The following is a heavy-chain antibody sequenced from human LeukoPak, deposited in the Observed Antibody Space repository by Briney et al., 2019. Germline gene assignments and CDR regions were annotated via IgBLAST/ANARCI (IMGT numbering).Heavy chain of an antibody. J-gene: IGHJ6*02. CDR1: GGSISSFY. D-gene: IGHD3-10*01. CDR2: IHYTGRT. CDR3: ARGSALYYYGSEDYYGMDV. Sequence: SETLSLTCIVSGGSISSFYWSWIRQPPGRGLEWVGYIHYTGRTRYNPSLKSRVTMSVDTSKNQFSLKLRSVTAADAAVYYCARGSALYYYGSEDYYGMDVWGQGTTVTVSS. V-gene: IGHV4-59*01.